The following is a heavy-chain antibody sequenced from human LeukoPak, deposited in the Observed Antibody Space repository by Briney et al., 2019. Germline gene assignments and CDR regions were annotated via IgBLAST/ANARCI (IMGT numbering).Heavy chain of an antibody. J-gene: IGHJ6*02. CDR1: GGSFSGYY. CDR2: INHSGST. V-gene: IGHV4-34*01. D-gene: IGHD3-22*01. CDR3: ARGLRSYYYDSSGYYYYYYGMDV. Sequence: PSETLSLTCAVYGGSFSGYYWSWIRQPPGKGLEWIGEINHSGSTNYNPSLKSRVTISLDTSKNQFSLKLSSVTAADTAVYYCARGLRSYYYDSSGYYYYYYGMDVWGQGTTVTVSS.